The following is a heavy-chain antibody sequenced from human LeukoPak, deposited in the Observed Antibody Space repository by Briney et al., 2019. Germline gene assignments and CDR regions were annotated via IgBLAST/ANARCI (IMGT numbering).Heavy chain of an antibody. CDR3: AKGEVRDWFDP. Sequence: GGSPRLSCEGSGFTFSDNFLTWIRQPPGKGLEWVSSISGSAVSTYYADSVKGRFTISRDNSKNTLYLQMNSLRAEDTAVYYCAKGEVRDWFDPWGQGTLVTVSS. J-gene: IGHJ5*02. V-gene: IGHV3-23*01. CDR2: ISGSAVST. CDR1: GFTFSDNF.